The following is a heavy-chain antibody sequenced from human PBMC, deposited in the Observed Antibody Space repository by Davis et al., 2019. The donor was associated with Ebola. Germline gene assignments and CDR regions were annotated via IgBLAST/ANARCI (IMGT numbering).Heavy chain of an antibody. Sequence: GESLKISCEASGFTFSYYSMNWVRQAPGKGLEWFSYISSSGSTMYYADSLKGRFTISRDNAQNSLYLQMNSLRAEDTAMYFCALFREGYWGQGTLVTVSS. CDR1: GFTFSYYS. J-gene: IGHJ4*02. D-gene: IGHD3-10*02. V-gene: IGHV3-48*04. CDR3: ALFREGY. CDR2: ISSSGSTM.